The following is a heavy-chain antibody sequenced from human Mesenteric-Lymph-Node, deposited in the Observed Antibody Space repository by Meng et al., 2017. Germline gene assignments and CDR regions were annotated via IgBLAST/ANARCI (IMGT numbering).Heavy chain of an antibody. Sequence: SVIVSCKASGFTFTSSAVQWVRQPRGQRLEWIGWIVVGSGNTNYAQKFQERVTITRDMSTSTAYMELSSLRSEDTAVYSCAAATWGPDQYGVWGYYGMDVWGQGTTVTVSS. V-gene: IGHV1-58*01. CDR1: GFTFTSSA. D-gene: IGHD7-27*01. J-gene: IGHJ6*02. CDR3: AAATWGPDQYGVWGYYGMDV. CDR2: IVVGSGNT.